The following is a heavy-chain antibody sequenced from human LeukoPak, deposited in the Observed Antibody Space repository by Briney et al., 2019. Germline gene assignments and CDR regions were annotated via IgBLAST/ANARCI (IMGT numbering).Heavy chain of an antibody. J-gene: IGHJ4*02. CDR3: ARDRTHSLY. D-gene: IGHD1-26*01. CDR2: IKQDGSEK. Sequence: GGSLRLSCAASGFTFSSSWMSWVRQAPGKGLEWVANIKQDGSEKYYVDSVKGRFTISRDNAKNSLYLQMNSLRAEDTAVYYCARDRTHSLYWGQGTLVTVSS. V-gene: IGHV3-7*01. CDR1: GFTFSSSW.